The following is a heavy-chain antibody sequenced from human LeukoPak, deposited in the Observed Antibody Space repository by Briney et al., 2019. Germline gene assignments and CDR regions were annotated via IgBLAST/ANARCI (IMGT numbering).Heavy chain of an antibody. D-gene: IGHD2-2*01. CDR2: ISYDGSNK. CDR1: GFTLSSYA. Sequence: PGGSLRLSCVASGFTLSSYAMHWVRQAPGKGLEWVAVISYDGSNKYYADSVKGRFTISRDTSKNTLYLQMNSLRAEDTAVYYCAREKVVVVPAAYFDSWGQGTLVTVSS. CDR3: AREKVVVVPAAYFDS. J-gene: IGHJ4*02. V-gene: IGHV3-30*04.